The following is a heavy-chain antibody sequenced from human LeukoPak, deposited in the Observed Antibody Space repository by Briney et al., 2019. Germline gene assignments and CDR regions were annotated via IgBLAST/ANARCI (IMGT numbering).Heavy chain of an antibody. V-gene: IGHV1-69*04. D-gene: IGHD5-18*01. CDR1: GGTFTSYA. Sequence: SVKVSCKASGGTFTSYAISWVRQAPGQGLEWMGRIIPILGIANYAQKFQGRVTITADKSTSTAYMQLSSLRSEDTAVYYCARVEALDTAMVTRGYFDYWGQGTLVTVSS. CDR3: ARVEALDTAMVTRGYFDY. CDR2: IIPILGIA. J-gene: IGHJ4*02.